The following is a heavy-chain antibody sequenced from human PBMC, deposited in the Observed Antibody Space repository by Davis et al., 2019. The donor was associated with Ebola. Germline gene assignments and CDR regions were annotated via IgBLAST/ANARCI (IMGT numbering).Heavy chain of an antibody. Sequence: MPSETLSLTCAVYGGSFNDYYWTWIRQPPGKGLGWIGEINHSGSINYNPSLKTRVTISLDTSKNHFSLKLNSVTAADTALYYCARDVTPGVADVTPGVAEGTTMWYDAFDIWGQGTMVTVSS. CDR1: GGSFNDYY. CDR2: INHSGSI. V-gene: IGHV4-34*01. D-gene: IGHD1-7*01. CDR3: ARDVTPGVADVTPGVAEGTTMWYDAFDI. J-gene: IGHJ3*02.